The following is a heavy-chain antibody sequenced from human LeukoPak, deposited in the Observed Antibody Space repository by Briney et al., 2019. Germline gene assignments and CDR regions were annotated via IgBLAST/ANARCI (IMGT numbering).Heavy chain of an antibody. CDR2: INPNSGGT. Sequence: VASVKVSCKASGYTFTGYYMHWVRQAPGQGLEWMGWINPNSGGTNYAQKFQGRVTMTRDTSISTAYMELSRLRSDDTAVYYCARDNGYGSGSHYLIDYWGQGTLVTVSS. J-gene: IGHJ4*02. V-gene: IGHV1-2*02. D-gene: IGHD3-10*01. CDR1: GYTFTGYY. CDR3: ARDNGYGSGSHYLIDY.